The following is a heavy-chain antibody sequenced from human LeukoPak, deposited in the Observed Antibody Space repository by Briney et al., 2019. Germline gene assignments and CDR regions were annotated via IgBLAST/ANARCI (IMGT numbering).Heavy chain of an antibody. J-gene: IGHJ4*02. CDR3: ARESDDYVWGSYYMNY. Sequence: SETLSLTCTVSGGSISSGGYYWSWIRQPPGKGLEGIGYIYYSGSTYYNPSLKSRVTISVDTSKNQFSLQLSSVTAADTAVYYCARESDDYVWGSYYMNYWGQGTLVTVSS. CDR1: GGSISSGGYY. CDR2: IYYSGST. V-gene: IGHV4-30-4*01. D-gene: IGHD3-16*01.